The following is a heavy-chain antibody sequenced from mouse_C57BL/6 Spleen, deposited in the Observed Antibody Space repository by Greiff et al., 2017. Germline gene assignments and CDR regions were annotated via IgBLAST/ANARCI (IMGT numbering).Heavy chain of an antibody. J-gene: IGHJ3*01. D-gene: IGHD2-4*01. CDR2: INPNNGGT. Sequence: EVQLQQSGPELVKPGASVKISCKASGYTFTDYYMNWVKQSHGKSLEWIGDINPNNGGTSYNQKFKGKATLTVDKSSSTAYMALRSLTSEDSAFYYCARWNHYDYDAYWGQGTLVTVSA. CDR3: ARWNHYDYDAY. V-gene: IGHV1-26*01. CDR1: GYTFTDYY.